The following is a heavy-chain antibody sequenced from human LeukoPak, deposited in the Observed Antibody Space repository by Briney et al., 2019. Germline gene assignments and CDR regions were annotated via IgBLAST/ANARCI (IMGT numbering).Heavy chain of an antibody. CDR2: ISGSGGNT. Sequence: GGSLRLSCAASGFTFSSHGMNWVRQAPGKGLEWVSGISGSGGNTYYADSVKGRFTISRDNSKNTLYLQMNSLRAEDTAVYDCAKDDNYIRFLSWGQGTLVTVSS. J-gene: IGHJ5*02. CDR1: GFTFSSHG. V-gene: IGHV3-23*01. D-gene: IGHD3-16*01. CDR3: AKDDNYIRFLS.